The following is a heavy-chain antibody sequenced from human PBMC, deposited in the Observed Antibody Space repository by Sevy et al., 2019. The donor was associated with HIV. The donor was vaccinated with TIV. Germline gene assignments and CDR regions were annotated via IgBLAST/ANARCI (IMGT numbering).Heavy chain of an antibody. Sequence: GGSLRLSCAASGFTFSSYGMHWVRQAPGKGLEWVAVISYDGSNKYYAYSVKGRFTISRDNSKNTLYLQMNSLRAEDTAVYYCAKDGDYDSSGSIDYWGQGTLVTVSS. J-gene: IGHJ4*02. CDR3: AKDGDYDSSGSIDY. CDR1: GFTFSSYG. CDR2: ISYDGSNK. V-gene: IGHV3-30*18. D-gene: IGHD3-22*01.